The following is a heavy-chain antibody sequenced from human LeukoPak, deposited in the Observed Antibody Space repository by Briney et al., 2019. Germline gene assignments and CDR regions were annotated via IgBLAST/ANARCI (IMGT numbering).Heavy chain of an antibody. J-gene: IGHJ3*02. CDR1: GFTFSSYG. CDR3: AKDIDYGDYGFLPAFDI. V-gene: IGHV3-30*18. CDR2: ISYDGSNK. D-gene: IGHD4-17*01. Sequence: GGSLRLSCAASGFTFSSYGMHWVRQAPGKGLEWVAAISYDGSNKNYVDSVKGRFTISRDNAKNSLYLQMNSLRAEDTALYYCAKDIDYGDYGFLPAFDIWGQGTMVTVSS.